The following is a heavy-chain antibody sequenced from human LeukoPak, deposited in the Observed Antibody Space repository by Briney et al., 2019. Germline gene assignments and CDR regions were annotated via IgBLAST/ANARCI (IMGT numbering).Heavy chain of an antibody. CDR1: GFTFSSYA. J-gene: IGHJ4*02. CDR3: ARDDNRGYEL. CDR2: ISASGGNT. D-gene: IGHD3-22*01. Sequence: GGSLRLSCAASGFTFSSYAMSWVRQAPGKGLEWVSTISASGGNTYYADSVKGRFTISRDNAKSSLYLQMNSLRAEDTAVYYCARDDNRGYELWGQGTLVTVSS. V-gene: IGHV3-23*01.